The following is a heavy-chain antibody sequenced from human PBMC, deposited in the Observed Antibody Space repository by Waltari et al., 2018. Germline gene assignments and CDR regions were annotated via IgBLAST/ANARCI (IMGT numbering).Heavy chain of an antibody. CDR2: ISGSGGST. CDR1: GFTFSSYA. CDR3: AKDNGFWSGYYTGWFDP. D-gene: IGHD3-3*01. J-gene: IGHJ5*02. V-gene: IGHV3-23*01. Sequence: EVQLLESGGGLVQPGGSLRLPCAASGFTFSSYAMSWVRQAPGKGLEWVSAISGSGGSTYYADSVKGRFTISRDNSKNTLYLQMNSLRAEDTAVYYCAKDNGFWSGYYTGWFDPWGQGTLVTVSS.